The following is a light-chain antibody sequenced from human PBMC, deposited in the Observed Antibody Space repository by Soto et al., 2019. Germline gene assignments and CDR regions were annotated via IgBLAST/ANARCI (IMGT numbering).Light chain of an antibody. CDR3: ATWDDSLSIWV. CDR2: KTT. J-gene: IGLJ3*02. Sequence: QSVLTQPPSASGTPGQRVTIPCSGSSSNIGNNYVFWYQQLPGVAPKLIIYKTTQRPSGVPDRFYASKSLTSASLAIRGLRFEDEGDYYCATWDDSLSIWVFGGGTKVTVL. CDR1: SSNIGNNY. V-gene: IGLV1-47*01.